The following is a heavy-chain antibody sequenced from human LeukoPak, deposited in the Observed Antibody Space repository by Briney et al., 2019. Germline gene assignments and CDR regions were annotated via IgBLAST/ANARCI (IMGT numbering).Heavy chain of an antibody. J-gene: IGHJ4*02. Sequence: SETLSLTCTVSGYSISSGYYWGWIRQPPGKGLEWIGSIYHSGSTYYNPSLKSRVTISVDTSKNQFSLKLSSVTAADTAVYYCARQLTRGGSSSWQATLPYYFDYWGQGTLVTVSS. V-gene: IGHV4-38-2*02. CDR3: ARQLTRGGSSSWQATLPYYFDY. CDR1: GYSISSGYY. D-gene: IGHD6-13*01. CDR2: IYHSGST.